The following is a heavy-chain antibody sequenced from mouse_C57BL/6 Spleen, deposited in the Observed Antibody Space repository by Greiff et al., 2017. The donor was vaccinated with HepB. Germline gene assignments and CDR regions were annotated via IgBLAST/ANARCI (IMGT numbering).Heavy chain of an antibody. CDR3: ASLYYGSTPYWYFGV. J-gene: IGHJ1*03. Sequence: QVQLQQPGAELVKPGASVKLSCKASGYTFTSYWMHWVKQRPGRGLEWIGRIDPYSDGTKYNEKFKSKATLTVDKPSSTAYVQLSSLTSEDSAVYYCASLYYGSTPYWYFGVWGTATTVTVT. D-gene: IGHD1-1*01. CDR1: GYTFTSYW. CDR2: IDPYSDGT. V-gene: IGHV1-72*01.